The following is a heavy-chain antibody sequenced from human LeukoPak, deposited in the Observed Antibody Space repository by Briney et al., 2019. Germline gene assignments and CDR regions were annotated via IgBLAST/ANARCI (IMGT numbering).Heavy chain of an antibody. J-gene: IGHJ4*02. CDR3: ARDNNTDLDY. D-gene: IGHD5-18*01. CDR1: GFTFSRYG. CDR2: IWNDGSNK. Sequence: GRSLRLSCAASGFTFSRYGMHWVRRAPGKGLEWVAVIWNDGSNKYYADFVKGRFTISRDNSKSTLYLQMNSLRAEDTAVYYCARDNNTDLDYWGQGTLVTVSS. V-gene: IGHV3-33*01.